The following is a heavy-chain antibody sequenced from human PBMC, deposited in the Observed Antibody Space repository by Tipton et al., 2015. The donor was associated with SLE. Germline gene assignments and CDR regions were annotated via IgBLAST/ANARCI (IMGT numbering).Heavy chain of an antibody. CDR1: GYTFTSYG. CDR3: AARIYDWTDY. Sequence: QLVQSGPEVKKPGASVKVSCKASGYTFTSYGISWVRQAPGQGLEWMGWISGYNDNTNYAQKFQGRVTMTTDTSTTTAYMELRSLISDDTAVYYCAARIYDWTDYWGRGTLVTVSS. CDR2: ISGYNDNT. J-gene: IGHJ4*02. V-gene: IGHV1-18*01. D-gene: IGHD5/OR15-5a*01.